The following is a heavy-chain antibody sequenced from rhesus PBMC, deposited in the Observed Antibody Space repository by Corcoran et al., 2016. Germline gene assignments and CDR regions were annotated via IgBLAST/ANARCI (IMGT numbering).Heavy chain of an antibody. Sequence: QVQLQESGPGLVKPSETLSLTCAVSGYSISSGYYWGWIRQPLGKGLEGIGSIYGSGGSNYLNPSPKSRVTISKDTSKNQFSLKLSSVTAADTAVYYCATTGTGTISYGLDSWGQGVVVTVSS. CDR1: GYSISSGYY. CDR3: ATTGTGTISYGLDS. CDR2: IYGSGGSN. D-gene: IGHD1-26*01. V-gene: IGHV4S14*01. J-gene: IGHJ6*01.